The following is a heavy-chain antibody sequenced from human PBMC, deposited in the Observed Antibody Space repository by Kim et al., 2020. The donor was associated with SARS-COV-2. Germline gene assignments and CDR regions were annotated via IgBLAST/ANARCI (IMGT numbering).Heavy chain of an antibody. CDR1: GGTFSSYA. Sequence: SVKVSCKASGGTFSSYAISWVRQAPGQGLEWMGRIIPILGIANYAQKFQGRVTITADKSTSTAYMELSSLRSEDTAVYYCARGDYYGSGSTNYYYYGMDVWGQGTTVTVSS. D-gene: IGHD3-10*01. CDR2: IIPILGIA. J-gene: IGHJ6*02. V-gene: IGHV1-69*04. CDR3: ARGDYYGSGSTNYYYYGMDV.